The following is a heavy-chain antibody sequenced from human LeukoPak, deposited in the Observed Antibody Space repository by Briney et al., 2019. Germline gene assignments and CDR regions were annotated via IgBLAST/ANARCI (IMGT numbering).Heavy chain of an antibody. CDR2: ISSSSSYI. D-gene: IGHD3-22*01. Sequence: GGSLRLSCAASGFTFSSYSMNWVRQAPGKGLEWVSSISSSSSYIYYADSVKGRCTISRDNAKNALYLQMNSVRAEDTAVYYCARENYYDSSGSSEYDYWGQGTLVTVSS. V-gene: IGHV3-21*01. CDR3: ARENYYDSSGSSEYDY. CDR1: GFTFSSYS. J-gene: IGHJ4*02.